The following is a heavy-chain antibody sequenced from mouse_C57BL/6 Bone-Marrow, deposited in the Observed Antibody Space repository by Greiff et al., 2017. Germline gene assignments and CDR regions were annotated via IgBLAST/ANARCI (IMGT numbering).Heavy chain of an antibody. Sequence: EVNLVESGGGLVKPGGSLKLSCAASGFTFSSYAMSWVRQTPEKRLEWVATISDGGSYTYYPDNVKGRFTISRDNAKNNLSLQMSHLKSEDTAMYYCARGHYSDYWGQGTTLTVSS. V-gene: IGHV5-4*03. J-gene: IGHJ2*01. CDR2: ISDGGSYT. CDR3: ARGHYSDY. CDR1: GFTFSSYA.